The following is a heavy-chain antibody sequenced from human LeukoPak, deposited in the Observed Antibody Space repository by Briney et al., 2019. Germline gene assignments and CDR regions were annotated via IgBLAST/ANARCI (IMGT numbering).Heavy chain of an antibody. Sequence: PGGSLRLSCAASGFTFDDYAMHWVRQAPGKGLEWVSGISWNSGSIGYADSVKGRFTISRDNAKNSLYLQMNSLRAEDTAVYYCARPYSISWELDSWGQGTLVTVSS. D-gene: IGHD6-13*01. CDR3: ARPYSISWELDS. J-gene: IGHJ5*01. CDR2: ISWNSGSI. CDR1: GFTFDDYA. V-gene: IGHV3-9*01.